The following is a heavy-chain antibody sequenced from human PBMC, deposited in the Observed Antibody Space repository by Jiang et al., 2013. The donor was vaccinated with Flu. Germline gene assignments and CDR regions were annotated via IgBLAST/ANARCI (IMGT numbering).Heavy chain of an antibody. Sequence: LLKPSETLSLTCAVYGGSFSGNYWSWIRQPPGKGLEWIGEINHSGINHSGGTNYNPSLKSRVTISVDTSKDQFSLKLSSVTAADTAVYYCARGSRWTDWYFNLWGRGTLVTVSS. D-gene: IGHD6-13*01. CDR1: GGSFSGNY. CDR3: ARGSRWTDWYFNL. V-gene: IGHV4-34*01. CDR2: INHSGINHSGGT. J-gene: IGHJ2*01.